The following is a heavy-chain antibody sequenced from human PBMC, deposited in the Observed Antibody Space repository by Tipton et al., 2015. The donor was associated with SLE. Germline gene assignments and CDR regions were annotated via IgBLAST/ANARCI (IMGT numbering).Heavy chain of an antibody. D-gene: IGHD1-7*01. CDR1: GGSFSGYY. J-gene: IGHJ3*02. Sequence: TLSLTCAVYGGSFSGYYWSWIRQSPGKGLEWIGEINHSGSTNYNPSLKSRVTISVDTSKNQFSLKLSSVTAADTAVYYCARDSRTTAAAFDIWGQGTMVTVSS. CDR3: ARDSRTTAAAFDI. V-gene: IGHV4-34*01. CDR2: INHSGST.